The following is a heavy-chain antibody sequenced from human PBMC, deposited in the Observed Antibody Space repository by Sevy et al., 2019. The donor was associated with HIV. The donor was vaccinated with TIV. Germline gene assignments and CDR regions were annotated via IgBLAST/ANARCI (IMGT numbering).Heavy chain of an antibody. CDR2: IKQDGSEK. D-gene: IGHD4-4*01. J-gene: IGHJ6*02. V-gene: IGHV3-7*01. Sequence: GGSLRLSCAASGFTFSSYWMSWVRQAPGKGLEWVANIKQDGSEKYYVDSVKGRFTISRDNAKNSLYLQMNSLRAEDTAVYYCARVEVTYTTSGMDVLGQGTTVTVSS. CDR1: GFTFSSYW. CDR3: ARVEVTYTTSGMDV.